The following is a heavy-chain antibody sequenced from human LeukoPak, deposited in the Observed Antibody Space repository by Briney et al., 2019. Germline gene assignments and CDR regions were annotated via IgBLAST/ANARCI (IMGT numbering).Heavy chain of an antibody. Sequence: GGSLRLSCAASGFTFSSYWMSWVRQAPGKGLEWVANINQDGSEKYYVDSMKGRFTMSRDNPKKSLFLQINGLTDEDTAVYYCARAYWGSVDYWGQGTLVTVSS. CDR1: GFTFSSYW. CDR3: ARAYWGSVDY. D-gene: IGHD7-27*01. CDR2: INQDGSEK. V-gene: IGHV3-7*03. J-gene: IGHJ4*02.